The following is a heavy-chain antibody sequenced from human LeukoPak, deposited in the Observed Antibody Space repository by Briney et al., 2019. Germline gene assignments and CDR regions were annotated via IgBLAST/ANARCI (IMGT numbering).Heavy chain of an antibody. V-gene: IGHV5-51*01. D-gene: IGHD3-3*01. CDR3: ARLQSDFWSGYHY. CDR1: GYSFTSYW. Sequence: GESLKISCKGSGYSFTSYWIGWVRQMPGKGLEWMGIIYPGDSDTRYSPPFQGQVTISADKSISTAYLQWSSLKASDTAMYYRARLQSDFWSGYHYWGQGTLVTVSS. CDR2: IYPGDSDT. J-gene: IGHJ4*02.